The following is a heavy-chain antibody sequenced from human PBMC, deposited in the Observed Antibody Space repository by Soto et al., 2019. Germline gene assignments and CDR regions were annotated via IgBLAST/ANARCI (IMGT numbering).Heavy chain of an antibody. CDR1: GFTFSNYW. D-gene: IGHD2-8*02. Sequence: GGSLRLSCAASGFTFSNYWLSWVRQAPGKGLEWVANINQARNKKYYVDSVKGRFTISRDNAKNSLYLQMNSLKAEDTAVYYCARDRGSGRYWGQGTLVTVSS. CDR3: ARDRGSGRY. CDR2: INQARNKK. V-gene: IGHV3-7*05. J-gene: IGHJ4*02.